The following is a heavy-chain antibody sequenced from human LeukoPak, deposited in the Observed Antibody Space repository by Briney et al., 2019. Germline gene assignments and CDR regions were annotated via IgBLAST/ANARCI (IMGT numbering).Heavy chain of an antibody. J-gene: IGHJ4*02. D-gene: IGHD3-10*01. CDR2: FYYSGST. V-gene: IGHV4-59*08. Sequence: SETLSLTCTVSGGSISSYYWSWIRQPPGKGLEWIGYFYYSGSTNYNPSLKSRVTISVDTSKNQFSLKLSSVTAADTAVYYCAGSGSYFIFDYWGQGTLVTVSS. CDR1: GGSISSYY. CDR3: AGSGSYFIFDY.